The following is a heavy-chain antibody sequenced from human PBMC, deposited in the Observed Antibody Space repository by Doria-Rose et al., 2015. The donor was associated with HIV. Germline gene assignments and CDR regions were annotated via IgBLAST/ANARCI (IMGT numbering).Heavy chain of an antibody. CDR3: ARIKSSRWYHKYYFDF. CDR2: IFSDDER. J-gene: IGHJ4*02. Sequence: QITLKESGPVLVKPTETLTLTCTVSGVSLSSPGMGVSWIRQPPGKALEWLANIFSDDERSYKTSLKSRLTISRGTSKSHVVLTMTDMDPVDTATYYCARIKSSRWYHKYYFDFWGQGTLVIVSA. V-gene: IGHV2-26*01. CDR1: GVSLSSPGMG. D-gene: IGHD6-13*01.